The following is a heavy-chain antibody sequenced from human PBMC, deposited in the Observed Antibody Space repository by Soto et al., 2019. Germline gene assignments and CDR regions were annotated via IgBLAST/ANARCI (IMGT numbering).Heavy chain of an antibody. Sequence: QVLLVQSGAEVTRPGASVKVSCKASGYTFTSYYMHWVRQAPGQGLERMAMINPSGGRTKYAQIFQGRVTLNRDTSTGTVDMELSSLTSEDTAIYYCARGPSCGGDCYLFDYWGQGTQVTVSS. CDR3: ARGPSCGGDCYLFDY. CDR1: GYTFTSYY. D-gene: IGHD2-21*02. CDR2: INPSGGRT. V-gene: IGHV1-46*01. J-gene: IGHJ4*02.